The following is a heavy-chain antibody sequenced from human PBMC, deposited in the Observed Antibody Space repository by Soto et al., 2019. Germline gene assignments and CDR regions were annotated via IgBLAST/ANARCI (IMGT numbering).Heavy chain of an antibody. Sequence: EVQLLESGGGLVQPGGPLRLSCAASGFTFSSYAMSWVRQAPGKGLEWVSAISGSGGSTYYADSVKGRFTISRDNSKKTLYLQMNSLRAEDTAVYYCAKNWLTVYYYYGMDVWGQGTTVTVSS. D-gene: IGHD3-22*01. CDR3: AKNWLTVYYYYGMDV. CDR1: GFTFSSYA. V-gene: IGHV3-23*01. J-gene: IGHJ6*01. CDR2: ISGSGGST.